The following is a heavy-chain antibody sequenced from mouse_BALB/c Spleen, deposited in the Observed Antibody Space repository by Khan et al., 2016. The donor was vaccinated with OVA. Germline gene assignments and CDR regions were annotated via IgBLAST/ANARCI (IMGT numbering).Heavy chain of an antibody. CDR2: IWACGST. J-gene: IGHJ3*01. CDR1: GFSLSNYG. V-gene: IGHV2-9*02. D-gene: IGHD1-3*01. CDR3: ARALYNGAWFAY. Sequence: QVQLKESGPGLVAPSQTLSITCTVSGFSLSNYGVHWVRQPPGKGLEWLGVIWACGSTNPNSALMSRLTISKYNSKSQVFLKMNSLQTDDTAMYYCARALYNGAWFAYGGQGTLVTVSA.